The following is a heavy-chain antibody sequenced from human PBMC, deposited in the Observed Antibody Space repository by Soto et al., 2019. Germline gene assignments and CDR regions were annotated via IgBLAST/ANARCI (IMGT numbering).Heavy chain of an antibody. CDR3: ARTPIITMVRGGRYYYGMDV. CDR2: IFSNDEK. J-gene: IGHJ6*02. V-gene: IGHV2-26*01. Sequence: QVTLKESGPVLVKPTETLTLTCTVSGFSLSNARMGVSWIRQPPGKALEWLAHIFSNDEKSYSTSLKSRLTISKDTSKSQVVLTMTNMDPVDTATYYCARTPIITMVRGGRYYYGMDVWGQGTTVTVSS. CDR1: GFSLSNARMG. D-gene: IGHD3-10*01.